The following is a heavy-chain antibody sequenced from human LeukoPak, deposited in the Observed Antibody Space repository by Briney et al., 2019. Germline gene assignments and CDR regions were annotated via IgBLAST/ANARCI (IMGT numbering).Heavy chain of an antibody. D-gene: IGHD2-2*01. CDR3: ARGYCSSTSCYSDG. Sequence: GGSLRLSCAASGFTFSSYGMHWVRQAPGKGLEWVSGINWNGGSTGYADSVKGRFTISRDNAKNSLYLQMNSLRAEDTALYYCARGYCSSTSCYSDGWGQGTLVTVSS. CDR1: GFTFSSYG. CDR2: INWNGGST. J-gene: IGHJ4*02. V-gene: IGHV3-20*04.